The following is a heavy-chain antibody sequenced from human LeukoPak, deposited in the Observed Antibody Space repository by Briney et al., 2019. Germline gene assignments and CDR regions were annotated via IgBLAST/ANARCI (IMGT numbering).Heavy chain of an antibody. Sequence: GGSLRLSCAASGFTVSSNHMSWVRQAPGKGLEWVAISYSGNTTYCADSVRGRFTISRDKSKNRLHLQMNSLRAEDTAVYYCATYSSGRRGYYFDSWGQGTLVTVSS. CDR3: ATYSSGRRGYYFDS. CDR1: GFTVSSNH. D-gene: IGHD6-19*01. V-gene: IGHV3-66*01. J-gene: IGHJ4*02. CDR2: SYSGNTT.